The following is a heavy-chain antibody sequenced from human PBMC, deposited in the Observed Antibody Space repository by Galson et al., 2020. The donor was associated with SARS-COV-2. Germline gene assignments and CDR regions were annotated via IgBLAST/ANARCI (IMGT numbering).Heavy chain of an antibody. Sequence: SGPTLVKPTQTLTLTCTFSGFSLSTSGMCVSWIRQPPGNALEWLARIDWDDDKYYSTSLKTRLTISKDTSKNQVVLTMTNMDPVVTATYYCARDLMGGTVFDYWGQGTLVTVSS. CDR1: GFSLSTSGMC. D-gene: IGHD1-1*01. V-gene: IGHV2-70*11. J-gene: IGHJ4*02. CDR2: IDWDDDK. CDR3: ARDLMGGTVFDY.